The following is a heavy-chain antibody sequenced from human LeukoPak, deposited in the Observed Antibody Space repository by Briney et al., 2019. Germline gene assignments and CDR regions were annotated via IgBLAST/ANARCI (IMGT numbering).Heavy chain of an antibody. V-gene: IGHV4-31*03. CDR2: IYYSGST. D-gene: IGHD6-13*01. CDR1: GGSISSGGYY. J-gene: IGHJ6*02. Sequence: SETLSLTCTVSGGSISSGGYYWSWIRQHPGKGLEWIGYIYYSGSTYCNPSLKSRVTIAVDTSKNQFSLKLSSVTAADTAVYYCARDCSSWYPPYYYYGMDVWGQGTTVTVSS. CDR3: ARDCSSWYPPYYYYGMDV.